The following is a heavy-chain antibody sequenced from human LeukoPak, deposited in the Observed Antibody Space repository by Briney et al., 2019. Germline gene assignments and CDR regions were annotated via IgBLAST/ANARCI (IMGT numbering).Heavy chain of an antibody. V-gene: IGHV4-4*09. CDR2: IYTSGST. CDR3: ARHQYDFWSGSANGFDP. J-gene: IGHJ5*02. D-gene: IGHD3-3*01. CDR1: GGSISSYY. Sequence: SETLSLTCTVSGGSISSYYWSWIRQPPGKGLEWIGYIYTSGSTNYNPSLKSRVTISVDTSKNQFSLKLSSVTAADTAVYYCARHQYDFWSGSANGFDPWGQGTLVTVSS.